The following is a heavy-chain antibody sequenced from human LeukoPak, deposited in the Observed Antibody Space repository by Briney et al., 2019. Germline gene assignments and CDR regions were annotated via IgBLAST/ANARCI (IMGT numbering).Heavy chain of an antibody. J-gene: IGHJ6*02. Sequence: PSETLSLTCTVSGGSISSYYWSWIRQPPGKGLEWIGYIYYSGSTSYNPSLKSRVTISVDTSKNQFSLKLSSVTAADTAVYYCARDAAFYDFWSGPPHYYYYGMDVWGQGTTVTVSS. CDR3: ARDAAFYDFWSGPPHYYYYGMDV. CDR2: IYYSGST. V-gene: IGHV4-59*01. D-gene: IGHD3-3*01. CDR1: GGSISSYY.